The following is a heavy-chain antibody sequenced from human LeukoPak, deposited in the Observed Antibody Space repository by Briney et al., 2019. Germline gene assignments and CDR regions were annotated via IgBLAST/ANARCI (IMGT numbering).Heavy chain of an antibody. CDR2: ISSSSSTI. V-gene: IGHV3-48*01. J-gene: IGHJ4*02. CDR1: GFTFSSYS. Sequence: PGGSLRLFCAASGFTFSSYSMNWVRQAPGKGLEWVSYISSSSSTIYYADSVKGRFTISRDNAKNSLYLQMNSLRAEDTAVYYCLWFGSGGFDYWGQGTLVTVSS. CDR3: LWFGSGGFDY. D-gene: IGHD3-10*01.